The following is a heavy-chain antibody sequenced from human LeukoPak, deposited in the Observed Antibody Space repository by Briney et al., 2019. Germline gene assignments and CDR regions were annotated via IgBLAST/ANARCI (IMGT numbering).Heavy chain of an antibody. D-gene: IGHD3-22*01. J-gene: IGHJ4*02. V-gene: IGHV1-69*02. Sequence: FGSYTSIELRHPPIQKKKLMGRIIPILGIANYAQKFQGRVTITADKSTSTAYMELSSLRSEDTAVYYCASPSHYYDSSGYYPFDYWGQGTLVTVSS. CDR3: ASPSHYYDSSGYYPFDY. CDR2: IIPILGIA. CDR1: FGSYT.